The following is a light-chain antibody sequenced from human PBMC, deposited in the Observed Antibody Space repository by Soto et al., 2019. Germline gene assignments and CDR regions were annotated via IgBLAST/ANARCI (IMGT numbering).Light chain of an antibody. J-gene: IGKJ1*01. CDR3: QQYGSSPT. Sequence: EIVLTQSPGTLSLSPGERATLSCRSSQSVSSSYLAWYQHKPGQAPRLLICDVSSRATGIPDRFSGSGSGTDFTLTISRLEPEDFAVYYCQQYGSSPTFGQGTKVEIK. CDR2: DVS. CDR1: QSVSSSY. V-gene: IGKV3-20*01.